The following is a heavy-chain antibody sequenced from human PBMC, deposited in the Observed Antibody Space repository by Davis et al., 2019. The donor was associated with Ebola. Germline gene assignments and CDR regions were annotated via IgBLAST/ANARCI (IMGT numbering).Heavy chain of an antibody. J-gene: IGHJ4*02. CDR3: AKDVSDDN. D-gene: IGHD3-22*01. Sequence: PGGSLRLSCAASGFTFSSYGMYWVRQAPGKGLEWVAFVRYDGSDKYYGDSVKGRFTISRDNSKNTLYLQMDSLRAEDTAVYYCAKDVSDDNWGQGTLVTVSS. V-gene: IGHV3-30*02. CDR2: VRYDGSDK. CDR1: GFTFSSYG.